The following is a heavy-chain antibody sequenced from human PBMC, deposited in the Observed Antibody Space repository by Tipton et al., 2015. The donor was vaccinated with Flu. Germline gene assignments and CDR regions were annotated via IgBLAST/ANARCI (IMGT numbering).Heavy chain of an antibody. CDR2: ISSSDGPI. CDR1: GFTLSSYE. Sequence: SLRLSCAASGFTLSSYEMYWVRQAPGNGLEWVSYISSSDGPIYYADSVKGRFTISRDNAKNSLYLQMNSLRAEDSAVYYCARDKVSAYETYLDYGGQGTLVTVSS. CDR3: ARDKVSAYETYLDY. J-gene: IGHJ4*02. D-gene: IGHD5-12*01. V-gene: IGHV3-48*03.